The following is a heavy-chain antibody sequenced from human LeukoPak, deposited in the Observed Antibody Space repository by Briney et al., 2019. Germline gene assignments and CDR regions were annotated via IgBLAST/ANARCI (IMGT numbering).Heavy chain of an antibody. Sequence: GRSLRLSCAASRFTFSTYGMHWVRQAPGKGLEWVAVISYDGSNKYYADSVKGRFTISRDNSKNTPYLQMSSLRPEDTAVYYCAPYFYDSSGYSNWGQGTLVTVSS. J-gene: IGHJ4*02. V-gene: IGHV3-30*03. CDR2: ISYDGSNK. CDR3: APYFYDSSGYSN. CDR1: RFTFSTYG. D-gene: IGHD3-22*01.